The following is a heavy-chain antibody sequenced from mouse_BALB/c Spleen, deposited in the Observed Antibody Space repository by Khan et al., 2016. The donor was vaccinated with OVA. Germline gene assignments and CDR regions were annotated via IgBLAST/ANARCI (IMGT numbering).Heavy chain of an antibody. CDR2: INPSDSKS. CDR1: GYTFTSYW. V-gene: IGHV1-52*01. CDR3: ARREKYGYDPSWFAY. J-gene: IGHJ3*01. D-gene: IGHD2-2*01. Sequence: QVQLQQPGAELVRPGASVKLSCKASGYTFTSYWMNWVRQRPKQGLEWIGKINPSDSKSHYNQMFNDKATLTVDKSSGTAYMQLSSLTAEDSAVYHCARREKYGYDPSWFAYWGQGTLVTVSA.